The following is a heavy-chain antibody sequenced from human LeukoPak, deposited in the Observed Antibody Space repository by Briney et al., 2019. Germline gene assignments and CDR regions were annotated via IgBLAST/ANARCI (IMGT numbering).Heavy chain of an antibody. Sequence: GGSLRLSCAASGFIFSSYGMHWVRQAPGKGLEWVAVISYDGSNKYYADSVKGRFTISRDNSKNTLYLQMNSLRAEDTAVYYCARVPRGYQNRQVGYFDYWGQGTLVTVSS. V-gene: IGHV3-30*19. CDR3: ARVPRGYQNRQVGYFDY. CDR2: ISYDGSNK. CDR1: GFIFSSYG. J-gene: IGHJ4*02. D-gene: IGHD2-2*01.